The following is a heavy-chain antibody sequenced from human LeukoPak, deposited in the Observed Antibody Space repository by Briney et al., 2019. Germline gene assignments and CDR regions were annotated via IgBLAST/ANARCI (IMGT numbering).Heavy chain of an antibody. D-gene: IGHD6-19*01. J-gene: IGHJ4*02. CDR1: GGSISSSNW. V-gene: IGHV4-4*02. Sequence: PSETLSLTCAVSGGSISSSNWWSWVRQPPGKGLEWIGEIYHSGSTNYNPSLKSRVTISVDKSKNQFSLKLSSVTAADTAVYYCASASSGWYRQIAVWGQGTLVTVSS. CDR3: ASASSGWYRQIAV. CDR2: IYHSGST.